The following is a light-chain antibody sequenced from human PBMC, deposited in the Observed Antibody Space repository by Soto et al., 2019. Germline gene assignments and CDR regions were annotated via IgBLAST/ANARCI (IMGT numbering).Light chain of an antibody. Sequence: QSVLTQPPSVSAAPGQKVTISCSGSTSNIGNNYLSWYQQLPGTAPKLLIYDNNKRPLGIPDRFSGSKYGTAATLDITGLQTGDEADYYCGTWDSSLNTWVFGGGTKLTAL. J-gene: IGLJ3*02. CDR1: TSNIGNNY. V-gene: IGLV1-51*01. CDR2: DNN. CDR3: GTWDSSLNTWV.